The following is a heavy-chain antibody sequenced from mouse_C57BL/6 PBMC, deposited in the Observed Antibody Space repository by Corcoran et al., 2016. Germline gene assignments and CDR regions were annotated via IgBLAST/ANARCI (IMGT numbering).Heavy chain of an antibody. J-gene: IGHJ2*01. V-gene: IGHV1-81*01. D-gene: IGHD2-3*01. CDR1: GYTFTSYG. CDR3: ARSSLYDGYYVAHYFDY. CDR2: IYPRSGNT. Sequence: QVQLQQSGAELARPGASVKLSCKASGYTFTSYGISWVKQRTGQGLEWIGEIYPRSGNTYYNEKFKGKATLTADKSSSTAYMELRSLTSEDSAVYFCARSSLYDGYYVAHYFDYWGQGTTLTVSS.